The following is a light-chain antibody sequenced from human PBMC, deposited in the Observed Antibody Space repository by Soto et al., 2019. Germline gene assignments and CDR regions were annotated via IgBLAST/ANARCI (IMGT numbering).Light chain of an antibody. V-gene: IGLV1-51*01. Sequence: QSVLTQPPSVSAAPGQKVIISCSGSSSNIGGNSVSWYQQLPGTAPKLLIYDDNKRPSGIPDRFSGSKSGTSATLGITGFQTGDEADYYCGSWDSSLSAYVFGPGTNVTV. CDR3: GSWDSSLSAYV. J-gene: IGLJ1*01. CDR1: SSNIGGNS. CDR2: DDN.